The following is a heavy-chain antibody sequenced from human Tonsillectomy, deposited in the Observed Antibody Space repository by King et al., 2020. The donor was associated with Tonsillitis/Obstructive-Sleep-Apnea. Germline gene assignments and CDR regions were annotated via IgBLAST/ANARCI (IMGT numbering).Heavy chain of an antibody. CDR1: GFSFSGYA. D-gene: IGHD4-17*01. J-gene: IGHJ4*02. V-gene: IGHV3-30*04. CDR3: ARDHDYGAHFDC. Sequence: VQLVESGGGVVQPGRSLRLSCAASGFSFSGYAVHWVRQAPGKGLNWVALISYDGNNKYYADSVKGRFTISRDNSNNTLYLQMNSLRAEDTAVYYCARDHDYGAHFDCWGQGTLVTVSS. CDR2: ISYDGNNK.